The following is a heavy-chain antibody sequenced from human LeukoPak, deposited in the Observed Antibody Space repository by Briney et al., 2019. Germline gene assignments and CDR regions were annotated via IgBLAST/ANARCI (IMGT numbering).Heavy chain of an antibody. J-gene: IGHJ4*02. D-gene: IGHD4-17*01. CDR2: ISSGSYDI. Sequence: GGSLRLSCAASGFTFSTYRMNWVRQAPGKGLEWVSSISSGSYDIYYADSVKGRFTISRDNVKNSLYLQMTSLRVEDTAVYYCARGGAMTTVTTYWGQGTLVTVSS. CDR3: ARGGAMTTVTTY. V-gene: IGHV3-21*04. CDR1: GFTFSTYR.